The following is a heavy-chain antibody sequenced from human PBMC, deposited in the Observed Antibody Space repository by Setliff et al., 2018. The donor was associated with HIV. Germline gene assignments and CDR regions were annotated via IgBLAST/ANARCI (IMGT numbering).Heavy chain of an antibody. CDR2: IHYSGST. Sequence: PSETLSLTCTVSGGSISGGVHYWSWIRQHPGKGLEWIGYIHYSGSTYYNPSLKSQVTISVDTSKNRLLLKRSSGTAADAAVYYCARAMSSSWYIDGFDIWGQGTVVTVSS. CDR1: GGSISGGVHY. D-gene: IGHD6-13*01. V-gene: IGHV4-31*01. CDR3: ARAMSSSWYIDGFDI. J-gene: IGHJ3*02.